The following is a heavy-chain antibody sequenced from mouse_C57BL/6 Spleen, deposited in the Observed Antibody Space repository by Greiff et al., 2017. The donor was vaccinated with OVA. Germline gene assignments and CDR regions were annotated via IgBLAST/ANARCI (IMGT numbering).Heavy chain of an antibody. CDR3: ARLKDYSNYYYAMDY. CDR1: GYAFSSSW. CDR2: IYPGDGDT. J-gene: IGHJ4*01. Sequence: VQLQESGPELVKPGASVKISCKASGYAFSSSWMNWVKQRPGKGLEWIGRIYPGDGDTNYNGKFKGKATLTADKSSSTAYMQLSSLTSEDSAVYFCARLKDYSNYYYAMDYWGQGTSVTVSS. D-gene: IGHD2-5*01. V-gene: IGHV1-82*01.